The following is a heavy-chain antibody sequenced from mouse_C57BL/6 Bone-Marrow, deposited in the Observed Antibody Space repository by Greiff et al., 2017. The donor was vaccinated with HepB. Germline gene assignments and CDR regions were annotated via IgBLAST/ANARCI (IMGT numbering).Heavy chain of an antibody. V-gene: IGHV14-4*01. CDR3: TTWTTVVAGAY. J-gene: IGHJ3*01. CDR1: GFNIKDDY. CDR2: IDPENGDT. Sequence: VQLKESGAELVRPGASVKLSCTASGFNIKDDYMHWVKQRPEQGLEWIGWIDPENGDTEYASKFQGKATITADTSSNTAYLQLSSLTSEDTAVYYCTTWTTVVAGAYWGQGTLVTVSA. D-gene: IGHD1-1*01.